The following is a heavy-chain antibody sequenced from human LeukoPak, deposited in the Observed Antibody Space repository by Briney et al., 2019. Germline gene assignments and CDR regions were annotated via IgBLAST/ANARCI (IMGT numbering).Heavy chain of an antibody. CDR1: GFTFRSYA. V-gene: IGHV3-23*01. J-gene: IGHJ6*03. Sequence: GGSLRLSCAASGFTFRSYAMSWVRQAPWKGLEWVSGISGSGGSTYYADSVKGRFTISRDNSKNTLYLQMNSLRAEDTAVYYCAKTDGYCSSTSCLYYYYMDVWGKGTTVTVSS. D-gene: IGHD2-2*01. CDR3: AKTDGYCSSTSCLYYYYMDV. CDR2: ISGSGGST.